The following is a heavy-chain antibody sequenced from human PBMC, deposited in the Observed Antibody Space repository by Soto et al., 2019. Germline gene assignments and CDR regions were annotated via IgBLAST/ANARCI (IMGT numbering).Heavy chain of an antibody. CDR1: GYTFTSYA. CDR2: INTYNGNT. J-gene: IGHJ6*02. CDR3: AMVDVYVTPSPQDV. V-gene: IGHV1-18*01. D-gene: IGHD3-16*01. Sequence: ASVKVSCKASGYTFTSYAMHWVRQAPGQGLEWMGWINTYNGNTNYAQNLQGRATLTTDTSTSTAYMELTSLRSNDTAIYYCAMVDVYVTPSPQDVWGQGTTVTVSS.